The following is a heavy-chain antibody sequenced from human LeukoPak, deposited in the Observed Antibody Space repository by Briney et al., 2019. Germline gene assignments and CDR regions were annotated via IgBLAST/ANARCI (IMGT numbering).Heavy chain of an antibody. Sequence: GASVKVSCKASGYTFISYDINWVRQAAGQGLEWMGWMNPNSGNTGYAEKFQGRVSMTRDNPMSTAYLELSGLRSEDTAVYYCARGTHIAGMDVWGQGTTVTVSS. J-gene: IGHJ6*02. V-gene: IGHV1-8*01. CDR2: MNPNSGNT. CDR1: GYTFISYD. D-gene: IGHD2-15*01. CDR3: ARGTHIAGMDV.